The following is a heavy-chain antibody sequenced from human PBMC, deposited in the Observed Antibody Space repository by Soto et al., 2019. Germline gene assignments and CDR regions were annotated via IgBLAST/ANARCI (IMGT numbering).Heavy chain of an antibody. J-gene: IGHJ4*02. CDR2: IKQDGSED. CDR3: ARDWDY. Sequence: EVQQVESGGGLVQPGGSLRLSCVASGFTFSGNWMSWVRQAPGKGLEWVANIKQDGSEDYYVDSVKGRFTISRDDAKNSLYLQMNSLRAEDTAVYYCARDWDYWGQGILVTVSS. CDR1: GFTFSGNW. V-gene: IGHV3-7*01.